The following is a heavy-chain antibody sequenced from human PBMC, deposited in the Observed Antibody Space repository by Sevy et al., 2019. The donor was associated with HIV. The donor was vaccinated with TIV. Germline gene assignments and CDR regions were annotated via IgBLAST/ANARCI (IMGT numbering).Heavy chain of an antibody. D-gene: IGHD4-17*01. CDR3: ARTTVTTTPIFDY. Sequence: SETLSLTCTVSGGSISSYDWSWIRQPPGKGLEWIGYIYYSGSTNYNPSLKSRVTISVDTSKNQFSLKLSSVTAADTAVYYCARTTVTTTPIFDYWGQGTLVTVSS. J-gene: IGHJ4*02. CDR1: GGSISSYD. CDR2: IYYSGST. V-gene: IGHV4-59*01.